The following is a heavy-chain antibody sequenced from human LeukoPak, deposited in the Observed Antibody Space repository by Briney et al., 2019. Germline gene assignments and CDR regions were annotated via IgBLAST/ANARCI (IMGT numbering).Heavy chain of an antibody. D-gene: IGHD3-22*01. J-gene: IGHJ4*02. Sequence: SETLSLTCTVSGGSISSSSYYWGWIRQPPGKGLEWIGYIYYSGSTNYNPSLKSRVTISVDTSKNQFSLKLSSVTAADTAVYYCARLTYYYDSSGYLYYFDYWGQGTLVTVSS. CDR3: ARLTYYYDSSGYLYYFDY. CDR2: IYYSGST. V-gene: IGHV4-61*05. CDR1: GGSISSSSYY.